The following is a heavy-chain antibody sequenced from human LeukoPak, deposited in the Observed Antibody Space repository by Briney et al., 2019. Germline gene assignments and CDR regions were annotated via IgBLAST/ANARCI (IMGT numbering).Heavy chain of an antibody. CDR1: GFIVSTNY. D-gene: IGHD3-3*01. CDR2: IYGGGNT. CDR3: NSFWA. Sequence: GGSLRLSCAASGFIVSTNYMSWVRQAPGEGLEWVAIIYGGGNTYYVDSVQGRFTISRDTSKNTVYLQMNTLRAEDTAVYYCNSFWAWGQGTLVTVS. J-gene: IGHJ5*02. V-gene: IGHV3-53*01.